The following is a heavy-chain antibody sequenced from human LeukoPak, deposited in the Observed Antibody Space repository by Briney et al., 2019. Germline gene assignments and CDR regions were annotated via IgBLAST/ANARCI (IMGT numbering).Heavy chain of an antibody. CDR3: ARGGGSPDMDV. Sequence: CAVYGGSFSXYYWSWLRQPPGKGLEWIGEINHSGRTNYTPSLKSRVTISVDTSKNQFSLKLSSVTAADTAVYYCARGGGSPDMDVWGKGTTVTVSS. J-gene: IGHJ6*04. V-gene: IGHV4-34*01. CDR2: INHSGRT. CDR1: GGSFSXYY.